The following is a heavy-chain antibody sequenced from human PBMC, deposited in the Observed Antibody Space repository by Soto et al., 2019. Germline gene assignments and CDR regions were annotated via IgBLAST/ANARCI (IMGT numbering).Heavy chain of an antibody. V-gene: IGHV3-11*05. CDR2: ISSSTSHT. D-gene: IGHD6-13*01. Sequence: GGSLRHSCPASGFTFSDYYMTWIRQAPGKGLEWVSYISSSTSHTNYADSVKGRFTISRDNAKNSLFLQMNSLRAEDTAVYYCARGRGAAADYFDFWGQGTLVTVSS. CDR3: ARGRGAAADYFDF. CDR1: GFTFSDYY. J-gene: IGHJ4*02.